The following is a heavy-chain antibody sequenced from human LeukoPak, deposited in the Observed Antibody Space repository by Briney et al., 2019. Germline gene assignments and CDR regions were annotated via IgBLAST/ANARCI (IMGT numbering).Heavy chain of an antibody. Sequence: GESLQISCQGSGSPFNKYWVGWVRQLPGKGLEGIGIIYPGDSDTRLSPSFQGQVTISADKSSSTSSLQWTSVKASDTAMYYCARHPYYYDSSGYYEGGWFDPWGQGTLVTVSS. CDR3: ARHPYYYDSSGYYEGGWFDP. J-gene: IGHJ5*02. D-gene: IGHD3-22*01. V-gene: IGHV5-51*01. CDR1: GSPFNKYW. CDR2: IYPGDSDT.